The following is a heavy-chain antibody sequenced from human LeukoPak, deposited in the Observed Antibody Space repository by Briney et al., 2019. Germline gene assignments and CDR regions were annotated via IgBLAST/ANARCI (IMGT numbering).Heavy chain of an antibody. CDR2: VSYDGGHK. CDR3: AAEYCSGATCYTGHSGHDY. J-gene: IGHJ4*02. D-gene: IGHD2-15*01. Sequence: GGSLRLSCTASGFTFSSYAMHWVRQVPGEGLEWVAVVSYDGGHKFYADSVKGRFTISSDTSSNTLYLQMNSLRGEDSAVYYCAAEYCSGATCYTGHSGHDYWGQGTLVTVSS. CDR1: GFTFSSYA. V-gene: IGHV3-30*04.